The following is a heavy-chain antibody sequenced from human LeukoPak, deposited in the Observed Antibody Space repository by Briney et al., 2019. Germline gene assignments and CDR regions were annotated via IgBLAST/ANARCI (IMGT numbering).Heavy chain of an antibody. CDR2: IYTSGST. V-gene: IGHV4-4*07. D-gene: IGHD2-2*01. CDR1: GGSISSYY. J-gene: IGHJ2*01. CDR3: AREEYQLRYFDL. Sequence: PSETLSLTCTVSGGSISSYYWSWIRQPAGKGLEWIGRIYTSGSTNYNPSLKSRVTISVDRSKNQFSLKLSSVTAADTAVYYCAREEYQLRYFDLWGRGTLVTVSS.